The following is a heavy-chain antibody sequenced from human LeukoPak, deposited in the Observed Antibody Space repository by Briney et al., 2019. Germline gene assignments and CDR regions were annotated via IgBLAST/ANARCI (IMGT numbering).Heavy chain of an antibody. CDR2: IYWDDDK. CDR1: GLSLSTSGVS. D-gene: IGHD3-16*02. V-gene: IGHV2-5*02. Sequence: ESGPTLVKPTQTLTLTCTFSGLSLSTSGVSVGWIRQPPGKALEWLALIYWDDDKRYSPSLKSKLTITKDTSKNQVVLTMTNMDPVDTATYYCAHSNSARYPLYFQNWGQGTLVTVSS. CDR3: AHSNSARYPLYFQN. J-gene: IGHJ1*01.